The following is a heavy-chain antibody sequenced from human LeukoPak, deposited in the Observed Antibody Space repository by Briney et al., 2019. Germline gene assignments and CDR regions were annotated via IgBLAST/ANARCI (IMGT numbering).Heavy chain of an antibody. V-gene: IGHV3-33*01. CDR2: IWYDGSNK. Sequence: GGSLRLSCAASGFTFSSYGMHWVRQAPGKGLEWVAVIWYDGSNKYYADSVKGRFTISRDNSKNTLYLQMNSLRAEDTAVYYCARESGYYDSSGYSRNFQHWGQGTLVTVSS. J-gene: IGHJ1*01. CDR3: ARESGYYDSSGYSRNFQH. D-gene: IGHD3-22*01. CDR1: GFTFSSYG.